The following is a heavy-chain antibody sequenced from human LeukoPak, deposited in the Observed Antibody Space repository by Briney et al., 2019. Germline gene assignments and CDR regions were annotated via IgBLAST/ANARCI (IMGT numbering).Heavy chain of an antibody. D-gene: IGHD5/OR15-5a*01. CDR2: INGLRDNT. V-gene: IGHV3-23*01. J-gene: IGHJ5*02. CDR3: AKPRVSPRFNWFDP. CDR1: GVIISSYA. Sequence: GGCLRLSCAASGVIISSYAMSWVRQAPGKGLGWGSAINGLRDNTYYAAILQGRCTIYRDNATSTVYLQMHSLRSEATAVYNCAKPRVSPRFNWFDPWGQGPLVPVPS.